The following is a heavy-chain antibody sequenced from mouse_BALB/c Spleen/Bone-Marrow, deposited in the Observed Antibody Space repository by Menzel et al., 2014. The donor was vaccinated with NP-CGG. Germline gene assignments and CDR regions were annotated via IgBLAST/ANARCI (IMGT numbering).Heavy chain of an antibody. CDR3: ARVSYDYFGY. CDR2: ISDGGSYT. D-gene: IGHD2-4*01. V-gene: IGHV5-4*02. CDR1: GFTFSDYY. J-gene: IGHJ2*01. Sequence: EVQGVESGGGLVKPGGSLKLSCAASGFTFSDYYMYWVRQTPEKRLEWVATISDGGSYTYYPDSVKGRFTISRDNAKNNLYLQMSSLKSEDTAMYYCARVSYDYFGYWGRGATLTVS.